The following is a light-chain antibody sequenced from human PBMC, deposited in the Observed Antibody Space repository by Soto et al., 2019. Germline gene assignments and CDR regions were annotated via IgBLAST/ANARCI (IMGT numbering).Light chain of an antibody. Sequence: QSVLTQSPSASGTPGQRVTISCSGSASNIGSNAVNWYQQVPRTAPKLLIYSSDQRPSGVPARFSASKSGTSASLAISGLQSEDEADYYCAAWDDSLNGLVFGGGTKVTVL. CDR3: AAWDDSLNGLV. CDR2: SSD. CDR1: ASNIGSNA. J-gene: IGLJ2*01. V-gene: IGLV1-44*01.